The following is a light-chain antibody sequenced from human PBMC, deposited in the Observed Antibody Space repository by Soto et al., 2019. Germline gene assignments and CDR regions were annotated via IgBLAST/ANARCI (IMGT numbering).Light chain of an antibody. V-gene: IGKV3-11*01. Sequence: EIVLTQSPATLSLSPGERATLSCRASQSVTNYLAWYQQKPGQAPRLLIYDTSNRATGIPARFSGSGSGTDFTLTSSSLEHEDVAFYYCQHRSNCPLTFGGGTKVEIK. CDR3: QHRSNCPLT. CDR1: QSVTNY. J-gene: IGKJ4*02. CDR2: DTS.